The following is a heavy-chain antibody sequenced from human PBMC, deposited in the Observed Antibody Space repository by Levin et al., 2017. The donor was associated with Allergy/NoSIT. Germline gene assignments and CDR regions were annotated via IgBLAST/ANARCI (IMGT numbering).Heavy chain of an antibody. D-gene: IGHD3-10*01. CDR2: ISYDGSNK. CDR1: GFTFSRFG. CDR3: AKDLFQAMVRGVFDF. J-gene: IGHJ4*02. Sequence: QHGESLKISCAASGFTFSRFGMHWVRQAPGKGLEWVALISYDGSNKYYADSVKGRFTISRDNSKNTLYLQMNSLTAEDTAVYYCAKDLFQAMVRGVFDFWGQGTLVTVSS. V-gene: IGHV3-30*18.